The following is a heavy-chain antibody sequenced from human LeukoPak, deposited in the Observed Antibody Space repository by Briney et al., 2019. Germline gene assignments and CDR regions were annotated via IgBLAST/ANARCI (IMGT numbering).Heavy chain of an antibody. CDR2: IYFSGST. J-gene: IGHJ1*01. V-gene: IGHV4-39*07. CDR3: ARPEEYNSRGYSSYFHH. D-gene: IGHD3-22*01. CDR1: GGSLSSIYYY. Sequence: PSETLSLTCTVSGGSLSSIYYYLGWLRQPPGKGLEWIGSIYFSGSTYYNPSLKRRVTISVDTSKQQFSLTLTSVTAADTAVYYCARPEEYNSRGYSSYFHHWGQGTLVRVSS.